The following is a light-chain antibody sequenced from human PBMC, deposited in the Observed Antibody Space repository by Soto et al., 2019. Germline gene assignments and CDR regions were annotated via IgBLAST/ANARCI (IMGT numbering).Light chain of an antibody. CDR3: AAWDDSLKGRV. CDR1: NSNIGSNT. V-gene: IGLV1-44*01. J-gene: IGLJ1*01. Sequence: QSVLTQPPSASGTPGQRVTISCPGSNSNIGSNTVNWYQQLPGTAPKLLIYYDNLRPSGVPDRISGSKSGTSASLAISGLQSDDEADYYCAAWDDSLKGRVFGTGTKLTVL. CDR2: YDN.